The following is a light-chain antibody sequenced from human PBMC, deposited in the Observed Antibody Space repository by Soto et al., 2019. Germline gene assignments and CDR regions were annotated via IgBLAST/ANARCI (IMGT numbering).Light chain of an antibody. J-gene: IGLJ1*01. CDR3: SSYAGSNNFRV. Sequence: QSVLTQPPSASGSPGQSVTISCTGTSSDVGGYNYVSWYQQHPGEAPKLLIYEVSKRPSGVPDRFSGSKSGNTASLTVSGLQAEDEADYYCSSYAGSNNFRVFGTGTKLTVL. V-gene: IGLV2-8*01. CDR1: SSDVGGYNY. CDR2: EVS.